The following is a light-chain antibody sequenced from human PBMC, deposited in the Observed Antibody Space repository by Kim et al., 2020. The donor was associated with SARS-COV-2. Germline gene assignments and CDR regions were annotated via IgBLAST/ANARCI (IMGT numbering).Light chain of an antibody. CDR3: YAMVYSSNRRV. J-gene: IGLJ3*02. CDR1: TFGKIN. Sequence: SYELTQPPSVSVAPGKTARITCGGNTFGKINAHWYQQKSGQAPVMVIYYDKERPSGIPERFSGSTSGTMATLTISRAEAEDEADYYCYAMVYSSNRRVFG. V-gene: IGLV3-21*04. CDR2: YDK.